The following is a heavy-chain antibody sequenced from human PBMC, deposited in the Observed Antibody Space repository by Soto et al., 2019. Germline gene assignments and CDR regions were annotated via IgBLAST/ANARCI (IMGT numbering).Heavy chain of an antibody. Sequence: SETLSLTCTVSGGSISDISYCWGWIRQPPGKGLQWIGCMFSSGATYYNPSLKNRVTLSVDTSNNEFSLKLVSVTAPDTAMYYCARPYGSELYGMDVWGQGTTVTVSS. CDR1: GGSISDISYC. J-gene: IGHJ6*02. CDR3: ARPYGSELYGMDV. D-gene: IGHD3-10*01. CDR2: MFSSGAT. V-gene: IGHV4-39*01.